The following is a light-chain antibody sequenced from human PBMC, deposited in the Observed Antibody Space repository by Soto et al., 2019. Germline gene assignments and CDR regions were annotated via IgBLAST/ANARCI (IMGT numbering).Light chain of an antibody. J-gene: IGKJ4*01. Sequence: DIQMTQSPSTLSASLGDRVTITCRASQTITGHLAWYQQRPGKAPNLLIYEASSLESGVPSRFSGSGSGTDFTLTISSLQSEDFAVYYYQQYFSYPLTFGGGTKVEIK. CDR3: QQYFSYPLT. V-gene: IGKV1-5*03. CDR2: EAS. CDR1: QTITGH.